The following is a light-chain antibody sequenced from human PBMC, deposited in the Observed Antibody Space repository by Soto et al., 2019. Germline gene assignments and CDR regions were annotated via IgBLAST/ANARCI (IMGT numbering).Light chain of an antibody. CDR2: KAS. Sequence: DIQMTQSTYSLSASVGDRVTITCRASQSISSYLNWYQQKPGKAPKLLIYKASTLESGVPSRFSGSGSGTEFTLTIGCLQLDDFATYYCQHYNSYSEFTFGPGTKVDIK. CDR1: QSISSY. J-gene: IGKJ3*01. CDR3: QHYNSYSEFT. V-gene: IGKV1-5*03.